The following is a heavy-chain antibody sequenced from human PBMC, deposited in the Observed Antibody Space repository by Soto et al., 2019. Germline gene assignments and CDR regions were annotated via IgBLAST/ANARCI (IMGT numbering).Heavy chain of an antibody. D-gene: IGHD6-19*01. CDR2: INHSGST. CDR1: GGSFSGYY. CDR3: ARMPVAGAFFDY. Sequence: QVQLQQWGAGLLKPSETLSLTCAVYGGSFSGYYWSWFRQPPGKGLEWIGEINHSGSTNYNPSLKSRVTISVDTSKNQFSLKLSSVTAADTAVYYCARMPVAGAFFDYWGQGTLVTVSS. J-gene: IGHJ4*02. V-gene: IGHV4-34*01.